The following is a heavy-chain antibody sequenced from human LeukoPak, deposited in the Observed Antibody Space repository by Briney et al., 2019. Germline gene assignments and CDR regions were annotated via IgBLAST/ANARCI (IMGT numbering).Heavy chain of an antibody. CDR1: GGSISSYY. CDR2: IYYSGST. D-gene: IGHD5-18*01. J-gene: IGHJ4*02. Sequence: SETLSLTCTVSGGSISSYYWSWIRQPPGKGLEWIGYIYYSGSTNHNPSLKSRVTISVDTSKNQFSLKLSSVTAADTAVYYCASRQERGYSYGLWGQGTLVTVSS. V-gene: IGHV4-59*08. CDR3: ASRQERGYSYGL.